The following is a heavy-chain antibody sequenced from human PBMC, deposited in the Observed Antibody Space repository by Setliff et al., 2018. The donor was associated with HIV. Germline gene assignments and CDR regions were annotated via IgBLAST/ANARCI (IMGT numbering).Heavy chain of an antibody. J-gene: IGHJ4*02. D-gene: IGHD3-16*01. Sequence: GASVKVSCKVSGYTFPDYYIQWVRQAPGKGLEWMGLVDPDRGDTVYAEKFQGRVTITADRSIDIAYMILSSLTSEDTAMYFCAWGTQRPIDSWGQGTLVTVSS. CDR3: AWGTQRPIDS. CDR1: GYTFPDYY. CDR2: VDPDRGDT. V-gene: IGHV1-69-2*01.